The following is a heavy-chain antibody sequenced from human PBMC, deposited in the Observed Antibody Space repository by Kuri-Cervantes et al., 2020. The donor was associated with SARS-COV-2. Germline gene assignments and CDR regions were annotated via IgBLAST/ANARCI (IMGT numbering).Heavy chain of an antibody. J-gene: IGHJ4*02. CDR1: AFTFDDYA. V-gene: IGHV3-49*03. CDR2: IRSKAYGETT. Sequence: LSLTCTTSAFTFDDYALAWFRQAPGKGLEWVGFIRSKAYGETTEYAASVKGRFSISRDDSESIAYLQMNSLKTEDTAVYYCSRNFWAGYWPFDYWGQGTLVTVSS. CDR3: SRNFWAGYWPFDY. D-gene: IGHD3/OR15-3a*01.